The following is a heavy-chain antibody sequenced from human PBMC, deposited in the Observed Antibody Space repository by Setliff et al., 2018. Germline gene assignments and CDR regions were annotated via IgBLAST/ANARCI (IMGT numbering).Heavy chain of an antibody. CDR2: INAGNGNT. CDR1: GYTFTSYA. J-gene: IGHJ4*02. D-gene: IGHD6-13*01. CDR3: ARAIPPGYISTWYSS. V-gene: IGHV1-3*01. Sequence: ASVKVSCKASGYTFTSYAMHWVRQAPGQRLEWMGWINAGNGNTKYSQKFQGRVAITRDTSASTAYMELSSPRSEDTAVYYCARAIPPGYISTWYSSWGQGTLVTVSS.